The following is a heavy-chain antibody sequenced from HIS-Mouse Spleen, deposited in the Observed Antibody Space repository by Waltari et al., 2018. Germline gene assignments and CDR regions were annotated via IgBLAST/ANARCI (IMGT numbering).Heavy chain of an antibody. J-gene: IGHJ2*01. CDR3: AREIPYSSSWYDWYFDL. CDR2: IYYSGST. V-gene: IGHV4-39*07. CDR1: GGSISSSSYY. D-gene: IGHD6-13*01. Sequence: LPLQESGPGLVKPSETLSLTCTVSGGSISSSSYYRGWIRQPPGKGLEWIGSIYYSGSTYYNPSLKSRVTISVDTSKNQFSLKLSSVTAADTAVYYCAREIPYSSSWYDWYFDLWGRGTLVTVSS.